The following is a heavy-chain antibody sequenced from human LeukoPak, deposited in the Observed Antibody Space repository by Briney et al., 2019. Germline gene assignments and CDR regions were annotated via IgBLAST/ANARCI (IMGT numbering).Heavy chain of an antibody. CDR1: GFSLSTSGLG. CDR3: AHMRIGELLSYYFDY. D-gene: IGHD3-10*01. V-gene: IGHV2-5*02. Sequence: SGPTLVKPTQTLTLTCTFSGFSLSTSGLGVGWIRQPPGKALEWLALIYWDDDKRYSPSLKSRLTIMKDTSKNQVVLTMTNMDPVDTATYYCAHMRIGELLSYYFDYWGQGTLVTVSS. J-gene: IGHJ4*02. CDR2: IYWDDDK.